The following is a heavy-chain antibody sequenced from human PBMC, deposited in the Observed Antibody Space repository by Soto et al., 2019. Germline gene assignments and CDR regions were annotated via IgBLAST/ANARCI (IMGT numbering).Heavy chain of an antibody. CDR3: ATNLWFGELLTSGYYGMDV. CDR2: ISSSGSTI. V-gene: IGHV3-11*01. CDR1: GFTFSDYY. J-gene: IGHJ6*02. Sequence: LRLSCAASGFTFSDYYMSWIRQAPGKGLEWVSYISSSGSTIYYADSVKGRFTISRDNAKNSLYLQMNSLRAEDTAVYYCATNLWFGELLTSGYYGMDVWGQGTTVTVSS. D-gene: IGHD3-10*01.